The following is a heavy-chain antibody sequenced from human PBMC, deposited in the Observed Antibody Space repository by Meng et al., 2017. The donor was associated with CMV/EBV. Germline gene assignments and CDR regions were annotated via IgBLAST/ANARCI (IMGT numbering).Heavy chain of an antibody. V-gene: IGHV4-39*01. J-gene: IGHJ4*02. D-gene: IGHD6-19*01. Sequence: SETLSLTCTVSGGSISSSSYYWGWIRQPPGKGLEWIGSIYYSGRTYYNPSLKSRVTISVDTSKNQFSLKLSSVTAADTAVYYCARITGIAVAGNFGYWGQGTLVTVSS. CDR3: ARITGIAVAGNFGY. CDR2: IYYSGRT. CDR1: GGSISSSSYY.